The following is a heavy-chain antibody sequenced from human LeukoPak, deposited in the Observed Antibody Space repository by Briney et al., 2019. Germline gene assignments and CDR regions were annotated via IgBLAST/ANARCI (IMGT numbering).Heavy chain of an antibody. CDR1: GFTFSDHW. CDR2: IKEDGSGK. D-gene: IGHD1/OR15-1a*01. J-gene: IGHJ4*02. V-gene: IGHV3-7*01. Sequence: GGSVRLSCAASGFTFSDHWMTWVRQAPGKRLEWVANIKEDGSGKYYADSVKGRFTVSRDNAKNSLSLQMNSLGAEDTAVYYCARHIPRGNNYFDCWGQGTLVTVSS. CDR3: ARHIPRGNNYFDC.